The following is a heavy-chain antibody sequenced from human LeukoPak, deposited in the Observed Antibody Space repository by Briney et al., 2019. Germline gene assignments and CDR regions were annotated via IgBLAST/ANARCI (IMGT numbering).Heavy chain of an antibody. CDR2: ISNSGGII. V-gene: IGHV3-48*03. D-gene: IGHD6-19*01. Sequence: GGSLRLSCAASGFTFSSYEMHWVRQAPGKGLEWISYISNSGGIIYYADSVKGRFTISRDNAKNSLYLQMNSLRVEDTAVYYCARASAVAGFSFDYWGQGTLITVSS. CDR1: GFTFSSYE. CDR3: ARASAVAGFSFDY. J-gene: IGHJ4*02.